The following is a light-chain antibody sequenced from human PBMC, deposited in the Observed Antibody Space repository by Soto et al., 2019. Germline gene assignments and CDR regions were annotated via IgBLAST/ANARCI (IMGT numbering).Light chain of an antibody. CDR2: EVS. CDR1: SSDVGRYNY. Sequence: QSALAQPASVSGSPGQSITISCTGTSSDVGRYNYVAWYQQHPGKAPKVLIFEVSNRPSGVSSRFSGSKSGNTASLNISGLQAEDEADYYCRSYAPSSTLVFGPGTKVTVL. J-gene: IGLJ1*01. CDR3: RSYAPSSTLV. V-gene: IGLV2-14*01.